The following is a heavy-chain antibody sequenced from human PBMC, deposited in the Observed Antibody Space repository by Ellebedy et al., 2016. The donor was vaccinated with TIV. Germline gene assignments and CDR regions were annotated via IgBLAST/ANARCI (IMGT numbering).Heavy chain of an antibody. CDR2: INPSVGST. D-gene: IGHD3-10*01. CDR3: ARARGVIAENFDF. V-gene: IGHV1-46*04. J-gene: IGHJ4*02. Sequence: AASVKVSCKASGYTFTSYYMHWVRQAPGQGLEWMGIINPSVGSTSYAQKLQGRVTMTRNTSTSTVYMELSSLRSEDTAVFYCARARGVIAENFDFWGQGTLDTVSS. CDR1: GYTFTSYY.